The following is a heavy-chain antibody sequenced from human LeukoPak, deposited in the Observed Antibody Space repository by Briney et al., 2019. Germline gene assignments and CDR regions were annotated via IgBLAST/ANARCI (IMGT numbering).Heavy chain of an antibody. CDR2: INHSGST. D-gene: IGHD3-10*01. CDR1: GGSISGYY. J-gene: IGHJ4*02. Sequence: SETLSLTCTVSGGSISGYYWSWIRQPPGKGLEWIGEINHSGSTNYNPSLKSRVTISVDRSKNQFSLNLISVTAADTAVYYCARHYASGTYPLDYWGQGTLVTVSS. V-gene: IGHV4-34*01. CDR3: ARHYASGTYPLDY.